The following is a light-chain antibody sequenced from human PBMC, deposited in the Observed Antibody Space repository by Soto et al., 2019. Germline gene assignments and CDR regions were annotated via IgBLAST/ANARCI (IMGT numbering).Light chain of an antibody. CDR3: QHYGSSGT. CDR1: QSVSNNY. J-gene: IGKJ1*01. Sequence: EIVLTQSPGTLSLSPGERATLSCRASQSVSNNYLAWYQQKPGQAPSLLIYGASTTATAVPDRFSGSGSATDFALTISRREPEDFAAYYCQHYGSSGTVGQGTKVDSK. CDR2: GAS. V-gene: IGKV3-20*01.